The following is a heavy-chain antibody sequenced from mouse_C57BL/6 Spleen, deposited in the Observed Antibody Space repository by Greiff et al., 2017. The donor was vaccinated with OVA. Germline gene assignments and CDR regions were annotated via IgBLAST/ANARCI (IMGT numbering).Heavy chain of an antibody. Sequence: QVQLQQPGAELVKPGASVKLSCKASGYTFTSYWMQWVKQRPGQGLEWIGEIDPSDSYTNYNQKFKGKATLTVDTSSSTAYMQLSSLTSEDSAVYYCARKGDYQYYYAMDDWGQGTSVTVSS. J-gene: IGHJ4*01. CDR2: IDPSDSYT. D-gene: IGHD2-4*01. CDR1: GYTFTSYW. V-gene: IGHV1-50*01. CDR3: ARKGDYQYYYAMDD.